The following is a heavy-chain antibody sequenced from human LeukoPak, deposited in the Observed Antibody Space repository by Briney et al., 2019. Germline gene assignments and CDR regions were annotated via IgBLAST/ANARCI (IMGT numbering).Heavy chain of an antibody. J-gene: IGHJ4*02. CDR2: ISAYNGNT. D-gene: IGHD4-17*01. V-gene: IGHV1-18*04. CDR3: ARVPPGGGYGEREFFDY. CDR1: GYTFTDYY. Sequence: ASVRVSCKASGYTFTDYYIHWVRQAPGQGLEWMGWISAYNGNTNYAQRLQGRVTMTTDTSTSTAYMELRSLRSDDTAVYYCARVPPGGGYGEREFFDYWGQGTLVTVSS.